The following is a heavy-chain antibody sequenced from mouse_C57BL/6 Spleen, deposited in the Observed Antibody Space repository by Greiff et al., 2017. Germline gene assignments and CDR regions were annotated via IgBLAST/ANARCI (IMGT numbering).Heavy chain of an antibody. CDR2: ISSGSSTI. CDR1: GFTFSDYG. V-gene: IGHV5-17*01. CDR3: ARRDCCGTDFDY. J-gene: IGHJ2*01. Sequence: VQLQQSGGGLVKPGGSLKLSCAASGFTFSDYGMHWVRQAPEKGLEWVAYISSGSSTIYYADTVKGRFTISRDNAKNTLFLQMTSLRSEDTAMYYCARRDCCGTDFDYWGQGTTLTVSS. D-gene: IGHD1-1*01.